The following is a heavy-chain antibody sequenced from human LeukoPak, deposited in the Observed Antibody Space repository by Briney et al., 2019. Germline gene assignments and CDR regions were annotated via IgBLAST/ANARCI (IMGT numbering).Heavy chain of an antibody. CDR3: ARRYCSGGSCYGAFDY. V-gene: IGHV3-74*01. CDR2: INSDGSST. D-gene: IGHD2-15*01. Sequence: SGGSLRLSCAGSGFTFSSYWMHWVRHAPGKGLVWVSRINSDGSSTTYADSVKGRFTISRDNAKNTLYLQMNSLRAEDTGVYYCARRYCSGGSCYGAFDYWGQGTLVTVSS. CDR1: GFTFSSYW. J-gene: IGHJ4*02.